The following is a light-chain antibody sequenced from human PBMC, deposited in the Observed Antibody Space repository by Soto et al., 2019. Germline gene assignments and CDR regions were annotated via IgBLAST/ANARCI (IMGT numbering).Light chain of an antibody. CDR2: AVS. V-gene: IGKV1-17*01. CDR1: QGIRKD. CDR3: RQHNSYPHT. Sequence: DIQMTQSPSSLSASVGDRVTITCRASQGIRKDLGWYQQKPGKAPQRLIYAVSSLHSGVPSRFSGSGSGTEITLTISSLQPEDSATYYCRQHNSYPHTFGGGTKVEIK. J-gene: IGKJ4*01.